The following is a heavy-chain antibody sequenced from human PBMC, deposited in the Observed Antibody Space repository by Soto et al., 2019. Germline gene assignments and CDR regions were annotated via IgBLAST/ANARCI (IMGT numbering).Heavy chain of an antibody. D-gene: IGHD3-16*01. CDR1: GFSFSSNW. CDR3: ARGNPSQSCLIDN. J-gene: IGHJ4*02. V-gene: IGHV3-74*01. Sequence: EVHLVESGGGLVQPGGSLRLSCAASGFSFSSNWMHWDRQAPGKGLVWVSRINTDGSSTSYPDSVNGRFTISRDNAKNPLYLQMNRLRAEDTAVYYGARGNPSQSCLIDNWGQGTLLTVSS. CDR2: INTDGSST.